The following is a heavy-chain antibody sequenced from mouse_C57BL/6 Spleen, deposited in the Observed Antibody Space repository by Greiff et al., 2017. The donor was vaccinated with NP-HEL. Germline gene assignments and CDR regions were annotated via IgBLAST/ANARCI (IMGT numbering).Heavy chain of an antibody. CDR1: GFSLTSYG. CDR3: ARNGLYYSNYEGAMDY. D-gene: IGHD2-5*01. CDR2: IWSGGST. Sequence: QVQLKESGPGLVQPSQSLSITCTVSGFSLTSYGVHWVRQSPGKGLEWLGVIWSGGSTDYNAAFISRLSISKDNSKSQVFFKMNSLQADDTAIYYCARNGLYYSNYEGAMDYWGQGTSVTVSS. J-gene: IGHJ4*01. V-gene: IGHV2-2*01.